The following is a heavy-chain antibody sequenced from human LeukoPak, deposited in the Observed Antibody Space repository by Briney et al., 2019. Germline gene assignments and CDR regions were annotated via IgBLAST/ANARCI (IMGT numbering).Heavy chain of an antibody. CDR1: GFTFNSYA. J-gene: IGHJ4*02. CDR2: ISYDGSNK. V-gene: IGHV3-30-3*01. CDR3: ARDNQDY. Sequence: GGSLRLSCAASGFTFNSYAMHRVRQAPSKGLEWVAVISYDGSNKYYADSVKGRFTISRDNSKNTLYLQMNSLRAEDTAVYYCARDNQDYWGQGTLVTVSS.